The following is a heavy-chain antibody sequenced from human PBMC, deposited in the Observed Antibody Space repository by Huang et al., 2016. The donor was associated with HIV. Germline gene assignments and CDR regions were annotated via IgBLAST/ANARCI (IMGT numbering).Heavy chain of an antibody. CDR1: GGSISSSSYY. D-gene: IGHD3-3*01. CDR2: IHYSGST. V-gene: IGHV4-39*01. J-gene: IGHJ4*02. CDR3: ARHSDDFWSGYSYFDY. Sequence: QLQLQESGPGLVKPSETLSLTCTVSGGSISSSSYYWGWIRQPPGKGREWIGSIHYSGSTYYNPSLKSRVTISVDTSKNQFSLKLSSVTAADTAVYYCARHSDDFWSGYSYFDYWGQGTLVPVSS.